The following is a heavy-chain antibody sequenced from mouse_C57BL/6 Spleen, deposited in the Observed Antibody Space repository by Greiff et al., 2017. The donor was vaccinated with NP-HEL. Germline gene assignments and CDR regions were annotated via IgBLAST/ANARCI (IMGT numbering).Heavy chain of an antibody. D-gene: IGHD5-5*01. CDR3: TRDPLYL. CDR1: GFTFSSYA. CDR2: ISSGGDYI. Sequence: EVKLMESGAGLVKPGGSLKLSCAASGFTFSSYAMSWVRQTPEKRLEWVAYISSGGDYINYADTVKGRFTISRDNARNTLYLQMSSLKSEDTAMYYCTRDPLYLWGQGTLVTVSA. J-gene: IGHJ3*01. V-gene: IGHV5-9-1*02.